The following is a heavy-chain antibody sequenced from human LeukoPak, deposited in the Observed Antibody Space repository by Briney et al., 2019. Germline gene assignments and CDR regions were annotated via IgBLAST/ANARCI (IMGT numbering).Heavy chain of an antibody. CDR3: ASSRGSGYDYRYDAFDM. CDR1: GGSIGYYY. V-gene: IGHV4-59*08. Sequence: PSETLSLTCTVSGGSIGYYYWSWIRQPPGKGLEWVGYVYYNGNTNYNPSLKSRVTISVDTSKNQFSLDLTSVTAADTAVYDCASSRGSGYDYRYDAFDMWGQGTKVTVSS. CDR2: VYYNGNT. D-gene: IGHD5-12*01. J-gene: IGHJ3*02.